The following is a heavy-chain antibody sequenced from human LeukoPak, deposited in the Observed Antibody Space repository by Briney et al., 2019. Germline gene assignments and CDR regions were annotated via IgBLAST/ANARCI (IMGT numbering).Heavy chain of an antibody. D-gene: IGHD3-3*01. V-gene: IGHV4-61*02. CDR3: AVGYDFWSGPYYFDY. J-gene: IGHJ4*02. CDR2: IYTSGST. Sequence: SETLSLTCTVSGGSISSGSYYWSWIRQPAGKGLEWIGRIYTSGSTNYNPSLKSRVTMSVDTSKNQFSLKLSSVTAADTAVYYCAVGYDFWSGPYYFDYWGQGTLVTVSS. CDR1: GGSISSGSYY.